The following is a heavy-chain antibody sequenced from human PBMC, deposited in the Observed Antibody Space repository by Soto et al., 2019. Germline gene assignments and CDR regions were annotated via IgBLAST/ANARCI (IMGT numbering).Heavy chain of an antibody. D-gene: IGHD1-7*01. J-gene: IGHJ6*02. CDR3: GPGNSAVYSMDV. Sequence: AGGSLRLSCAASGFTFRNYAMSWVRQAPGKGLEWVSAISDSGDNTYYADSIKGRFTISRDNSKNTPYLHMNSLRADDTAVYYCGPGNSAVYSMDVWGQGTTVTVSS. CDR1: GFTFRNYA. V-gene: IGHV3-23*01. CDR2: ISDSGDNT.